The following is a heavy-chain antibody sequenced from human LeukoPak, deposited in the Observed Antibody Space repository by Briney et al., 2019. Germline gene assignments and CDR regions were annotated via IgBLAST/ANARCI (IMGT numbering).Heavy chain of an antibody. D-gene: IGHD2-15*01. Sequence: SETLSLTCTVTDDSISSYYWSWIRQPPGKGLEWIGYIYYSGSTNYNPSLKSRVTISVDTSKNQFSLKLSSVTAADTAVYYCARDIYCSGGSCPPYFDYWGQGTLVTVSS. CDR1: DDSISSYY. CDR3: ARDIYCSGGSCPPYFDY. V-gene: IGHV4-59*01. J-gene: IGHJ4*02. CDR2: IYYSGST.